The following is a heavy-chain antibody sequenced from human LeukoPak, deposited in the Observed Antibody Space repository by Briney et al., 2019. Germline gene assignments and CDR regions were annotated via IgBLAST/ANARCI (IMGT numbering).Heavy chain of an antibody. CDR2: IYTSGST. CDR1: GGSISSGSYY. V-gene: IGHV4-61*02. CDR3: ARVSSSSITSNWFDP. Sequence: SETLSLTCTVSGGSISSGSYYWSWIRQPAGKGLEWIGRIYTSGSTNYNPSLKSRVTISVDTSKNQFSLKLSSVTAADTAVYYCARVSSSSITSNWFDPWGQGTLVTVSS. J-gene: IGHJ5*02. D-gene: IGHD6-13*01.